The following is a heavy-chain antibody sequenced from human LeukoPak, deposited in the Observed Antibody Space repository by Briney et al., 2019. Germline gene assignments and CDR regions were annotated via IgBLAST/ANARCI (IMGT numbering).Heavy chain of an antibody. CDR1: GGSISSYY. V-gene: IGHV4-59*08. D-gene: IGHD6-13*01. J-gene: IGHJ4*02. Sequence: SQTLSLTCTVSGGSISSYYWSCIRQPPGKGLEWIGYIYYSGSTNYNPSLKSRVTISVDTSKNQFSLKLSSVTAADTAGYYGARQGYSSSWPLFDYWGQGTLVTVSS. CDR3: ARQGYSSSWPLFDY. CDR2: IYYSGST.